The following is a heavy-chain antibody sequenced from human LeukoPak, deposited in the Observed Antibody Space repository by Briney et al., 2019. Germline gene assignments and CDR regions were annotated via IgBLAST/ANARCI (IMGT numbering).Heavy chain of an antibody. Sequence: SETLSLTCAVSGYSISSGYYWGWIRQPPGKGLEWIGSIYHSGSTYYNPSLKSRVTISVDTSKNQFSLKPSSVTAADTAVYYCARHGGLRVATSAPFDAFDIWGQGTMVTVSS. V-gene: IGHV4-38-2*01. CDR2: IYHSGST. CDR1: GYSISSGYY. D-gene: IGHD5-12*01. CDR3: ARHGGLRVATSAPFDAFDI. J-gene: IGHJ3*02.